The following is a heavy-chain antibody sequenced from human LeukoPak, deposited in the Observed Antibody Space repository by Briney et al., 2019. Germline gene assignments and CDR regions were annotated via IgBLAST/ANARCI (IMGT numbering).Heavy chain of an antibody. V-gene: IGHV4-4*07. CDR2: IYTSGDT. CDR3: ARGISWYSYFDY. CDR1: AGSMSSSY. Sequence: SEILSLTCTVSAGSMSSSYWSWIRQPAGQGLEWIGRIYTSGDTNYNPSLKSRVTMSVDTSKNQFSLKLSSVTAADTAVYYCARGISWYSYFDYWGQGTLVTVSS. D-gene: IGHD6-13*01. J-gene: IGHJ4*02.